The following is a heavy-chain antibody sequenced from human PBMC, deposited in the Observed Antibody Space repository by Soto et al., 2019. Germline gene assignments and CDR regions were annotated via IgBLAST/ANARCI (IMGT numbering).Heavy chain of an antibody. CDR3: VRGDGTMIRGAGE. Sequence: TGGSLRLSCAASGFSFNSYAMHWVRQAPGKGLEWVAVISYDGGDKYNADSVKGRFTISRDNSKNTLFLEMNSLRAEDTAVYYCVRGDGTMIRGAGEWGQGTLVTVSS. CDR2: ISYDGGDK. CDR1: GFSFNSYA. J-gene: IGHJ4*02. D-gene: IGHD3-10*01. V-gene: IGHV3-30-3*01.